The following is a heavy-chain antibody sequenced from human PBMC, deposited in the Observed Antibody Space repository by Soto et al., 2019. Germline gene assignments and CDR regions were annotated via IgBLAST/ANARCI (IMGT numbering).Heavy chain of an antibody. CDR1: GFTFSDYY. CDR2: ISSSGSTI. CDR3: AKGDTAMAPFDY. Sequence: GGFLRLSCAASGFTFSDYYMSWIRQAPGKGLEWVSYISSSGSTIYYADSVKGRFTISRDNSKNTLYLQMNSLRAEDTAVYYCAKGDTAMAPFDYWGQGTLVTVSS. J-gene: IGHJ4*02. V-gene: IGHV3-11*01. D-gene: IGHD5-18*01.